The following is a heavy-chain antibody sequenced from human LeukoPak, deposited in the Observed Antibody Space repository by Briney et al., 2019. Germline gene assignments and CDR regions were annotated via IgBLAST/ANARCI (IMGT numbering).Heavy chain of an antibody. Sequence: SSETLSLTCTVSGGSISSYYWSWIRQPPGKGLEWIGYIYYSGSTNYNPSLKSRVTISVDTSKNQFSLKLSSVTAADTAVYYCAREYCSGGSCYSSPDYWGQGTLVTVSS. D-gene: IGHD2-15*01. CDR2: IYYSGST. J-gene: IGHJ4*02. CDR3: AREYCSGGSCYSSPDY. V-gene: IGHV4-59*01. CDR1: GGSISSYY.